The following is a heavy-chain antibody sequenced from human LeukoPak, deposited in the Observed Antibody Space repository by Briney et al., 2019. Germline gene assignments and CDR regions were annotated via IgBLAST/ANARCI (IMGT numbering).Heavy chain of an antibody. Sequence: ASVKVSCKASGYTFSSYGFSWVRQAPGQGLEWMGWISAYTGHTMFAQKYQGRVTMTTDTSTSTAYMELRSLRSDDMAVYYCARDPAIGYFDYWGQGTLVTVSS. V-gene: IGHV1-18*03. CDR2: ISAYTGHT. CDR3: ARDPAIGYFDY. CDR1: GYTFSSYG. J-gene: IGHJ4*02.